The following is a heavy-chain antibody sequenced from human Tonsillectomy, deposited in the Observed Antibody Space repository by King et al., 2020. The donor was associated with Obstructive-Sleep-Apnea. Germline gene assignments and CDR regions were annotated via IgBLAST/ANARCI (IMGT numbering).Heavy chain of an antibody. V-gene: IGHV4-59*08. J-gene: IGHJ4*02. CDR3: ARGGYYYFDC. D-gene: IGHD3-22*01. CDR1: GGSISTYY. Sequence: QLQESGPGLVKPSETLSLTCSVSGGSISTYYWNWIRRPPGKGLEWIGYIYYKGSTNYNPSLKSRVTIAVGTSNNQCSLNLSSVTAADTAVYYCARGGYYYFDCWGQGTLATVSS. CDR2: IYYKGST.